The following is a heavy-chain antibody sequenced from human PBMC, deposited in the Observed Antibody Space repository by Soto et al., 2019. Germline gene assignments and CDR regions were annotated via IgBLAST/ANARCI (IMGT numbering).Heavy chain of an antibody. CDR1: GFTFSSCA. Sequence: PVGSLRLSCVVSGFTFSSCAMTWVRQAPGKGLEWVSAISGGGTTYYADSVTGRFTISRDNSKSTLYLQMSSLRAEDTATYYCAKWHTYNFDSLAFAGLDYWGQGTQVTVSS. CDR2: ISGGGTT. CDR3: AKWHTYNFDSLAFAGLDY. D-gene: IGHD3-22*01. V-gene: IGHV3-23*01. J-gene: IGHJ4*02.